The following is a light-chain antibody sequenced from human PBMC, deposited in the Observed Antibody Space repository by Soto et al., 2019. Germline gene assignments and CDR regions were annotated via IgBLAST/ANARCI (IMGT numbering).Light chain of an antibody. CDR3: QQTYTTRVYT. CDR2: AAS. Sequence: DILLTPSPTSLSASVGDTVTITCRASQSISINLNWYQHRPGEAPKVLIYAASTLATGAPSRFSGTGVGTDFTLTISSLQLEDFATYYCQQTYTTRVYTFGQGTKLEFK. J-gene: IGKJ2*01. CDR1: QSISIN. V-gene: IGKV1-39*01.